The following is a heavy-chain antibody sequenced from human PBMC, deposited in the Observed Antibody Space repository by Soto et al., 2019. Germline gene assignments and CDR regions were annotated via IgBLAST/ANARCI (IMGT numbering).Heavy chain of an antibody. CDR2: INADGTST. CDR1: GFTFSNSW. V-gene: IGHV3-74*01. J-gene: IGHJ4*02. D-gene: IGHD2-2*01. Sequence: LRLSCAASGFTFSNSWMHWVRQVSGKGLEWVSRINADGTSTSYADSVKGRFTISRDNAKNTLYLHVNSLRAEDTAVYYCVKVLARGVGVPRFYFDSWGQGALVTVSS. CDR3: VKVLARGVGVPRFYFDS.